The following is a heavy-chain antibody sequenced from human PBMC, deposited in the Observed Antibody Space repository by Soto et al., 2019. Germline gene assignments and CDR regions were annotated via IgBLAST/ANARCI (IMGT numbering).Heavy chain of an antibody. V-gene: IGHV4-61*08. Sequence: PSETLSLTCTVSGGSVSSGGYYWSWIRQPPGKGLEWIGYIHYSGSTNYNPSLQSRVTTSLDTSKNQFSLKLSSVTAADTAVYYCAADSSGYFLGYWGQGTLVTVSS. CDR1: GGSVSSGGYY. CDR2: IHYSGST. J-gene: IGHJ4*02. D-gene: IGHD3-22*01. CDR3: AADSSGYFLGY.